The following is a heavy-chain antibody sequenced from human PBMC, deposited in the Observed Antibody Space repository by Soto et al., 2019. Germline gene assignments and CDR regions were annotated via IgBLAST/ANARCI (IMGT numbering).Heavy chain of an antibody. V-gene: IGHV3-23*01. J-gene: IGHJ3*02. CDR1: AFSFSSYA. Sequence: GGSLRLSCAASAFSFSSYAMSWVRQAPGKGLEWVSAISGSGGSTYYADSVKGRFTISRDNSKNTLYLQMNSLRAEDTAVYYCAKSIHMVHNAFDIWGQGTMVTVSS. CDR3: AKSIHMVHNAFDI. CDR2: ISGSGGST. D-gene: IGHD2-8*01.